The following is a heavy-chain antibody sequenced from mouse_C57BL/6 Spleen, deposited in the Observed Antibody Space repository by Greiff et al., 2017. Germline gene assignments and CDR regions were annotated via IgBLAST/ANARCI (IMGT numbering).Heavy chain of an antibody. CDR3: ARSVYDYDVDY. D-gene: IGHD2-4*01. CDR1: GFTFTDYY. CDR2: IGNKANGYTT. J-gene: IGHJ3*01. Sequence: EVQLVESGGGLVQPGGSLSLSCAASGFTFTDYYMSWVRQPPGKALEWLGFIGNKANGYTTEYSASVKGRFTISRDNSQSILYLQMNALRAEDSATYYCARSVYDYDVDYWGQGTLVTVSA. V-gene: IGHV7-3*01.